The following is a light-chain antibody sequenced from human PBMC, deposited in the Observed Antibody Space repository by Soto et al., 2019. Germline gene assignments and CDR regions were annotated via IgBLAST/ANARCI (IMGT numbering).Light chain of an antibody. V-gene: IGKV3D-20*02. CDR3: QQRGSWPAT. J-gene: IGKJ3*01. Sequence: DIVLTQSPGTLCLSPGERATLSCRASQSIRSNYLAWYQQKPGQAPRFLIYGAFSRATGIPDRFSGSGSGTDFTLTISSLEPEDSAVYYCQQRGSWPATFGPGTKVDIK. CDR1: QSIRSNY. CDR2: GAF.